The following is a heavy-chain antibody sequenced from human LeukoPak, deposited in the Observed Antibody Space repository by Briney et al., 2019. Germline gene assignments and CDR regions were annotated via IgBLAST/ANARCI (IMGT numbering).Heavy chain of an antibody. D-gene: IGHD2-2*01. CDR3: ARCAYCSGTSCCLGAFDY. CDR2: IYTSGST. J-gene: IGHJ4*02. CDR1: GGSISSYY. V-gene: IGHV4-4*07. Sequence: PSETLPLTCTVSGGSISSYYWSWIRQPAGKGLEWIGRIYTSGSTNYNPSLKSRVTMSVDASKNQFSLKLSSVTAADTAVYYCARCAYCSGTSCCLGAFDYWGQGTLVTVSS.